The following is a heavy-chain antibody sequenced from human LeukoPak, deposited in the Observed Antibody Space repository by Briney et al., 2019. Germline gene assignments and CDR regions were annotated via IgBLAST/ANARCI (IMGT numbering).Heavy chain of an antibody. D-gene: IGHD6-13*01. V-gene: IGHV3-48*01. CDR1: GFTFSTSG. Sequence: GGSLRLSCAASGFTFSTSGMNWVRQAPGKGLEWISYISSSSRTIYYADSVKGRFTISRDNAENSLYLQMNSLRAEDTAVYYCARETASWGYAFDIWGQGTMVTVSS. J-gene: IGHJ3*02. CDR3: ARETASWGYAFDI. CDR2: ISSSSRTI.